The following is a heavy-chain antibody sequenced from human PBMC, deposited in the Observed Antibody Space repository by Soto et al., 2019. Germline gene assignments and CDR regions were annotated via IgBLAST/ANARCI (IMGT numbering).Heavy chain of an antibody. V-gene: IGHV1-69*13. CDR3: ASGSTSGYWADY. D-gene: IGHD3-22*01. CDR2: IIPIFGTA. Sequence: SVKVSCKASGGTFSSYAISWVRQAPGQGLEWMGGIIPIFGTANYAQKFQGRVTITADESTSTAYMELSSLRSEDTAVYYCASGSTSGYWADYWGQGTLVTVSS. CDR1: GGTFSSYA. J-gene: IGHJ4*02.